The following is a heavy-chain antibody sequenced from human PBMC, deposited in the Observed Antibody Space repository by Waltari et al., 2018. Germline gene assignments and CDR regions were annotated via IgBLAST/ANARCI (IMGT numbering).Heavy chain of an antibody. CDR1: GGSISSGSYY. Sequence: QVQLQESGPGLVKPSQTLSLTCTVSGGSISSGSYYGSWIRQPAGKGLEWIGRIYTSGSTNYNPSLKSRVTISVDTSKNQFSLKLSSVTAADTAVYYCASGGYSSSWYGGWFDPWGQGTLVTVSS. J-gene: IGHJ5*02. CDR2: IYTSGST. V-gene: IGHV4-61*02. D-gene: IGHD6-13*01. CDR3: ASGGYSSSWYGGWFDP.